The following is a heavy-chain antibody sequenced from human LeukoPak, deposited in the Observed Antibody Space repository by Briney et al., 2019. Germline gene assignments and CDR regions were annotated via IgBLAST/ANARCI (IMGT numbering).Heavy chain of an antibody. CDR1: GFTFSSYG. D-gene: IGHD3-10*01. J-gene: IGHJ4*02. V-gene: IGHV3-30*02. CDR3: ANSMVRGDPTVDY. Sequence: PGGSLRLSCAASGFTFSSYGMHWVRQAPGKGLEWVAFIRYDGSNKYYVDSVKGRFTISRDNSKNTLYLQMNSLRAEDTAVYYCANSMVRGDPTVDYWGQGTLVTVSS. CDR2: IRYDGSNK.